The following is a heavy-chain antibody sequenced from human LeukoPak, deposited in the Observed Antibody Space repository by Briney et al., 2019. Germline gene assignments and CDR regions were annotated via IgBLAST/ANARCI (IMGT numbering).Heavy chain of an antibody. CDR2: NNHSGTT. D-gene: IGHD2-21*01. CDR3: AGDIPSTYIDA. V-gene: IGHV4-38-2*02. Sequence: SEPLSFTCAVSGYSITSAYYWGWIRPPPGKGVGGVGSNNHSGTTYYNPSLRRLVTLSGNSYKNQFFLIRQSVTAAHTAIYYFAGDIPSTYIDAWGKETTVTVSS. J-gene: IGHJ6*03. CDR1: GYSITSAYY.